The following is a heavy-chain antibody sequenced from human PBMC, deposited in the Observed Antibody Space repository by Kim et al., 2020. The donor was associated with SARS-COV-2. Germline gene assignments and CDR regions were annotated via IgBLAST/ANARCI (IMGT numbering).Heavy chain of an antibody. CDR1: GGSISSSNW. CDR2: IYHSGST. J-gene: IGHJ2*01. V-gene: IGHV4-4*02. Sequence: SETLSLTCAVSGGSISSSNWWSWVRQPPGKGLEWIGEIYHSGSTNYNPSLKSRVTISVDKSKNQFSLKLSSVTAADTAVYYCAREGHYYGSGSYQGYWYFDLWGRGTLVTVSS. CDR3: AREGHYYGSGSYQGYWYFDL. D-gene: IGHD3-10*01.